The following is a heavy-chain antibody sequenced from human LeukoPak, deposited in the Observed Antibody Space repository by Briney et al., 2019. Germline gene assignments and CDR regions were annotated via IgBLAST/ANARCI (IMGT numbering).Heavy chain of an antibody. CDR3: ARVDTAWWFDP. J-gene: IGHJ5*02. Sequence: PSETLSLTCAVSGYSISSSNWWGWIRQPPGKGLEWIGYIYYSESIYYNPSLKSRVTMSVDTSKNQFSLKLSSVTAVDTAVYYCARVDTAWWFDPWGQGTLVSVSS. D-gene: IGHD5-18*01. CDR2: IYYSESI. CDR1: GYSISSSNW. V-gene: IGHV4-28*05.